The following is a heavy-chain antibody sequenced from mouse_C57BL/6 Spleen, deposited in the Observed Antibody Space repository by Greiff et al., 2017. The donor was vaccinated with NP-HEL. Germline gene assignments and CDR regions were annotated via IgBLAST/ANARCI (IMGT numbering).Heavy chain of an antibody. D-gene: IGHD1-1*02. CDR3: TTNVLSAMDY. V-gene: IGHV14-4*01. J-gene: IGHJ4*01. Sequence: EVQLQQSGAELVRPGASVKLSCTASGFNIKDDYMHWVKQRPEQGLEWIGWIDPEQGDTEYASKFQGKATITADTASNTDYLQLSSLTSEDTAVYYCTTNVLSAMDYWGQGTSVTVSS. CDR2: IDPEQGDT. CDR1: GFNIKDDY.